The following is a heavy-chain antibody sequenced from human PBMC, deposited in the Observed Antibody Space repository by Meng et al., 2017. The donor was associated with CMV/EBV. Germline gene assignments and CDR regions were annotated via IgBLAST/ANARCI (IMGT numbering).Heavy chain of an antibody. Sequence: GGSLRLSCAASGFTFSAYYMSWIRQAPGKGLEWVSYISSSGSTIYYADSVKGRFTISRDNAKNSLYLQMNSLRAEDTAVYYCARGNYDFWSGYSDTFDYWGQGTLVTVSS. J-gene: IGHJ4*02. D-gene: IGHD3-3*01. V-gene: IGHV3-11*01. CDR3: ARGNYDFWSGYSDTFDY. CDR2: ISSSGSTI. CDR1: GFTFSAYY.